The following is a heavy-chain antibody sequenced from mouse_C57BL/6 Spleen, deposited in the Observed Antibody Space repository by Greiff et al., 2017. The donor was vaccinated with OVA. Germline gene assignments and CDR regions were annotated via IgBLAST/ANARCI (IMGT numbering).Heavy chain of an antibody. CDR2: ISYDGSN. CDR3: ATSSGYVAY. V-gene: IGHV3-6*01. Sequence: DVKLEESGPGLVKPSQSLSLTCSVTGYSITSGYYWNWIRQFPGNKLEWMGYISYDGSNNYNPSLKNRISITRDTSKNQFFLKLNSVTTEDTATYYCATSSGYVAYWGQGTLVTVSA. D-gene: IGHD3-2*02. CDR1: GYSITSGYY. J-gene: IGHJ3*01.